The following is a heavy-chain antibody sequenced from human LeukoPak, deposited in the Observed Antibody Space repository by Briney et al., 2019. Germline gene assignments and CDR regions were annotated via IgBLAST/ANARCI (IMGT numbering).Heavy chain of an antibody. D-gene: IGHD3-22*01. CDR3: ARPTYYYDSSGYYSNWFDP. CDR1: GGSISSSSYY. V-gene: IGHV4-39*01. Sequence: PSETLSLTCTVSGGSISSSSYYWGWLRQPPGQGLEWIGSIYYSGSTYYNPSLKSRVTISVDTSKNQFSLKLSSVTAADTAVYYCARPTYYYDSSGYYSNWFDPWGQGTLVTVSS. J-gene: IGHJ5*02. CDR2: IYYSGST.